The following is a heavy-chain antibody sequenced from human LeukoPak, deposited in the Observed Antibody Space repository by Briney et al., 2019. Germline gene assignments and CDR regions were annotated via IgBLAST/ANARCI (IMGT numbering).Heavy chain of an antibody. V-gene: IGHV3-33*01. CDR1: GFTFSSYG. CDR2: IWYDGSNK. J-gene: IGHJ6*03. Sequence: PGGSLRLSCAASGFTFSSYGMHWVRQAPGKGREWVAVIWYDGSNKYYADSVKGRFTISRDNSKNTLYLQMNSLRAEDTAVYYCARDSSGWFRPLRYYYYMDVWGKGTTVTVSS. D-gene: IGHD6-13*01. CDR3: ARDSSGWFRPLRYYYYMDV.